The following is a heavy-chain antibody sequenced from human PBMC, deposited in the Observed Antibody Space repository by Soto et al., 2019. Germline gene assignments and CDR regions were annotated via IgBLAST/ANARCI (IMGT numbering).Heavy chain of an antibody. CDR3: AREATTMTGTTGYGMDV. V-gene: IGHV1-69*08. CDR1: GGTFSSYT. D-gene: IGHD1-1*01. J-gene: IGHJ6*02. Sequence: QVQLVQSGAEVKKPGSSVKVSCKASGGTFSSYTISWVRQAPGQGLEWMGRIIPILGIANYAQKFQGRVTITAXXSXSXXYMELSSLRSEDTAVYYCAREATTMTGTTGYGMDVWGQGTTVTVSS. CDR2: IIPILGIA.